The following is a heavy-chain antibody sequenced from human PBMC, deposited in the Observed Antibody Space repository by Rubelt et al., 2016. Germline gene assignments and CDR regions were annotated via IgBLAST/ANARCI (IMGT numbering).Heavy chain of an antibody. Sequence: QLQLQESGPGLVKPSETLSLTCTLSGGSISGSNYRWGWIRQPPGKGLEWIGNVHYDGTTDYTPSLKSRVTISLDTSKSQFSLKRSSVTAADTAVYYCARGNYYYGMDVWGQGTTVTVSS. CDR1: GGSISGSNYR. J-gene: IGHJ6*02. CDR2: VHYDGTT. V-gene: IGHV4-39*01. D-gene: IGHD3-10*01. CDR3: ARGNYYYGMDV.